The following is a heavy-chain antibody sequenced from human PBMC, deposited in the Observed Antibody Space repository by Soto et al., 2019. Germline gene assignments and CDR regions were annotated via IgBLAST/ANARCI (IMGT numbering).Heavy chain of an antibody. Sequence: GESLKLSCQGSGYEFTNYWIGWVRRMPGGGLEWVGIIYPGDSDTRYSPSFRGRVTISADKSTSTAYLRWNSLQASDSAFFYCAGAISGMTCQEHFDHWGPGTLVTVSS. J-gene: IGHJ4*02. D-gene: IGHD1-20*01. CDR2: IYPGDSDT. CDR1: GYEFTNYW. CDR3: AGAISGMTCQEHFDH. V-gene: IGHV5-51*01.